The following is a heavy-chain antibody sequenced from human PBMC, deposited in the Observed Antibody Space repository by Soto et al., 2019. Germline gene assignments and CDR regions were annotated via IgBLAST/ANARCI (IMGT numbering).Heavy chain of an antibody. V-gene: IGHV3-72*01. CDR2: SRNKISSYTT. CDR1: EFTLSDHY. Sequence: GGSLRLSCEASEFTLSDHYVDWVRQAPGKGLEWVGRSRNKISSYTTEYAASVKGRFTILRDDSKNSLYLQMNSLRTEDTAVYYCVRVPGTVKADFWGQGTLVTVSS. D-gene: IGHD1-7*01. J-gene: IGHJ4*02. CDR3: VRVPGTVKADF.